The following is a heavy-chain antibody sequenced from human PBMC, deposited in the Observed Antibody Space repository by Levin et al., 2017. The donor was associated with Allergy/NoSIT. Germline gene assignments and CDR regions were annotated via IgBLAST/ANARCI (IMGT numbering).Heavy chain of an antibody. CDR2: IIPIFRTP. CDR3: ARGALGYCNGGSCTYGMDV. D-gene: IGHD2-15*01. J-gene: IGHJ6*02. CDR1: GGTFNNNA. Sequence: GASVKVSCKASGGTFNNNAISWVRQAPGQGLEWMGGIIPIFRTPNYAQKFQGRVTVTADESTGTVYMEVSSLRPEDTAVYYCARGALGYCNGGSCTYGMDVWGQGTTVTVSS. V-gene: IGHV1-69*13.